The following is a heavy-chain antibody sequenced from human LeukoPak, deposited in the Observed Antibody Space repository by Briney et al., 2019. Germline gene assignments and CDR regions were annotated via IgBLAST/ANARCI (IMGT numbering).Heavy chain of an antibody. CDR3: ARDKYDFWSGSTQYYGMDV. CDR1: GFTFSSHS. D-gene: IGHD3-3*01. Sequence: GGSLRLSCAASGFTFSSHSMNWVRQAPGKGLEWVSSISSSSSYIYYADSVKGRFTISRDNAKNSLYLQMNSLRAEDTAVYYCARDKYDFWSGSTQYYGMDVWGQGAKVTVSS. V-gene: IGHV3-21*01. CDR2: ISSSSSYI. J-gene: IGHJ6*02.